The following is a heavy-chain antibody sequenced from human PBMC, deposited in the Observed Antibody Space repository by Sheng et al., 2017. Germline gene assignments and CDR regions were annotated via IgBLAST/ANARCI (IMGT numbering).Heavy chain of an antibody. CDR3: AAERRYGGNPARIGY. D-gene: IGHD4-17*01. J-gene: IGHJ4*02. CDR2: IVVGSGNT. V-gene: IGHV1-58*01. CDR1: GFTFTSSA. Sequence: QMQLVQSGPEVKKPGTSVKVSCKASGFTFTSSAVQWVRQARGQRLEWIGRIVVGSGNTNYAQKFQERVTITRDMSTSTAYMELSSLRSEDMAVYYCAAERRYGGNPARIGYWGQGTLVTVSS.